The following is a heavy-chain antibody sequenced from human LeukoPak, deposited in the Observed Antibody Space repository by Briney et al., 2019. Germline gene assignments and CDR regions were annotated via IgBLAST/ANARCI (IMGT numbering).Heavy chain of an antibody. CDR2: ISGSGGSA. CDR3: AKDLPMVIRAFEY. Sequence: GGSLRLSCAASGFIFSNYAMTWVRQAPGKGLEWVSGISGSGGSAFYADSVKGRFTISRDNSKKTLHLQMNSLRAEDTAVYYCAKDLPMVIRAFEYWGQGSLVTVSS. CDR1: GFIFSNYA. J-gene: IGHJ4*02. D-gene: IGHD3-10*01. V-gene: IGHV3-23*01.